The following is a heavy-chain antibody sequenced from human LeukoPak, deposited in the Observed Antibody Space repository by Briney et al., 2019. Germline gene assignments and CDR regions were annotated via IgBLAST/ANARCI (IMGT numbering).Heavy chain of an antibody. V-gene: IGHV1-69*13. CDR2: IIPIFGTA. D-gene: IGHD3-9*01. CDR3: ARDRDDILTGYNWFDP. Sequence: GASVKVSCKASGGTFSSYAISWVRRAPGQGLEWMGGIIPIFGTANYAQKFQGRVTITADESTSTAYMELSSLRSEDTAVYYCARDRDDILTGYNWFDPWGQGTLVTVSS. J-gene: IGHJ5*02. CDR1: GGTFSSYA.